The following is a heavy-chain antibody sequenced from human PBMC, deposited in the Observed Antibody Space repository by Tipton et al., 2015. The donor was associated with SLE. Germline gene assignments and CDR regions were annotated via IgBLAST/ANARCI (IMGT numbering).Heavy chain of an antibody. CDR2: IIPIFGTA. V-gene: IGHV1-69*01. CDR3: AREESEGLRRYYYGMDV. J-gene: IGHJ6*02. Sequence: QLVQSGAEVKKPGSSVKVSCKASGGTFSSYAISWVRQAPGQGLEWMGGIIPIFGTANYAQKFQGRVTITADESTSTAYMELSSLRSEDTAVYYCAREESEGLRRYYYGMDVWGQGTTVTVSS. D-gene: IGHD1-14*01. CDR1: GGTFSSYA.